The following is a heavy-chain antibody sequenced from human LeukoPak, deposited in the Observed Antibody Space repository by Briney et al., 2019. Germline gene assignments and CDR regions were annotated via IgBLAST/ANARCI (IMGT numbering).Heavy chain of an antibody. CDR3: ARFHSAYDFEGFDY. CDR2: IKQDGSET. J-gene: IGHJ4*02. V-gene: IGHV3-7*03. CDR1: GLTFSNYW. Sequence: GGSLRLSCAASGLTFSNYWMDWVRQAPGKGPEWVANIKQDGSETYYVDSVKGQFTISRDNAKNSLYLQMNSLRAEDTAVYYCARFHSAYDFEGFDYWGQGILVTVSS. D-gene: IGHD5-12*01.